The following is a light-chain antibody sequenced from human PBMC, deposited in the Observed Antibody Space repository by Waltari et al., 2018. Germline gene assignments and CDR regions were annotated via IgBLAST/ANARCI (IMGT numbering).Light chain of an antibody. CDR3: AAWDDRLTVVV. CDR1: SPNIGSNY. CDR2: TNS. J-gene: IGLJ2*01. V-gene: IGLV1-47*01. Sequence: QSVLTQPPSASGPPGQRVTISCSGSSPNIGSNYVTCYQQLPGTAPKLLIYTNSERPSGVPDRFSGSKSGTSASLAISGLRSEDEGDYFCAAWDDRLTVVVFGGGTKLTVL.